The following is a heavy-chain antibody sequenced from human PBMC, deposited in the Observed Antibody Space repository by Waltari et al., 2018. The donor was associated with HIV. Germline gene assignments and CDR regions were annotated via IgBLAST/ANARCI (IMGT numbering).Heavy chain of an antibody. V-gene: IGHV3-48*01. J-gene: IGHJ6*02. D-gene: IGHD1-26*01. Sequence: EVQLVESGGGLVQPGGSLRLSCAASGFTFSSYSMTWVRQAPGKGLEWVSYISSSSSTIYYADSVKGRFTISRDNAKNSLYLQMNSLRAEDTAVYYCAREAYSGSYFYYYYGMDVWGQGTTVTVSS. CDR1: GFTFSSYS. CDR2: ISSSSSTI. CDR3: AREAYSGSYFYYYYGMDV.